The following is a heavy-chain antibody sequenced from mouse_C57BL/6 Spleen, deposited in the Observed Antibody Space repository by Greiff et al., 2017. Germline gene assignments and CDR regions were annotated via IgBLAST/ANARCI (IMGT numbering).Heavy chain of an antibody. D-gene: IGHD2-4*01. CDR1: GFTFSSYA. Sequence: EVKLVESGGGLVKPGGSLKLSCAASGFTFSSYAMSWVRQTPEKRLEWVATISDGGSYTYYPDNVKGRFTISRHNAKNNLYLQMSHLKSEDTAMYYCARDKGGYYEGYYYAMDYWGQGTSVTVSS. CDR2: ISDGGSYT. CDR3: ARDKGGYYEGYYYAMDY. J-gene: IGHJ4*01. V-gene: IGHV5-4*01.